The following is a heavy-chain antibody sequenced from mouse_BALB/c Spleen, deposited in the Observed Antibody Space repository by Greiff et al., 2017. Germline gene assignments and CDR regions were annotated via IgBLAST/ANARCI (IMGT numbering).Heavy chain of an antibody. Sequence: VQLQQSGAELVKPGASVKLSCKASGYTFTSYYMYWVKQRPGQGLEWIGGINPSNGGTNFNEKFKSKATLTVDKSSSTAYMQLSSLTSEDSAVYYCTRWGITLYAMDYWGQGTSVTVSS. CDR1: GYTFTSYY. V-gene: IGHV1S81*02. J-gene: IGHJ4*01. CDR3: TRWGITLYAMDY. D-gene: IGHD2-4*01. CDR2: INPSNGGT.